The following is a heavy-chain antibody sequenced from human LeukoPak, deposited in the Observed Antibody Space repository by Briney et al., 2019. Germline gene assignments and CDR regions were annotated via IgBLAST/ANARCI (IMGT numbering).Heavy chain of an antibody. Sequence: ASVKVSCKDSVYTFTGYYMHWVRQAPGQGLEWMGWINPNSGGTNYAQKFQGRVTMTRDTSISTAYMELSRLRSDDTAVYYCASRYSSSSAFDYWGQGTLVTVSS. CDR3: ASRYSSSSAFDY. CDR2: INPNSGGT. J-gene: IGHJ4*02. V-gene: IGHV1-2*02. CDR1: VYTFTGYY. D-gene: IGHD6-6*01.